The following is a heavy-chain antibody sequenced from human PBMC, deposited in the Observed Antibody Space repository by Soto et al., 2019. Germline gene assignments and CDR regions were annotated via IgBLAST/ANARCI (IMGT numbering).Heavy chain of an antibody. CDR1: GYSFTSYW. J-gene: IGHJ3*01. Sequence: GESLNISCKGSGYSFTSYWIGWVRQMPGKGLEWMGIIYPGDSDTRYSPSFQGQVTISADKSISTAYLQWSSLKASDTAMYYCARPYYDSSGPWAFDFWGQGTMVTVSS. V-gene: IGHV5-51*01. CDR2: IYPGDSDT. D-gene: IGHD3-22*01. CDR3: ARPYYDSSGPWAFDF.